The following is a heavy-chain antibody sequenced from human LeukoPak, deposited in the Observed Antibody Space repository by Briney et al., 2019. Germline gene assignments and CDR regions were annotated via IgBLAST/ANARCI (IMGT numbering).Heavy chain of an antibody. CDR3: ARGPYCSSTSCYAFWFDP. Sequence: SETLSLTCAVYGGSFSGYYWSWIRQPPGKGLEGIGKINHSGSTNYNPSLKSRVTISVDTSKNPFSLKLSSVTAADTAVYYCARGPYCSSTSCYAFWFDPWGQGTLVTVSS. CDR2: INHSGST. V-gene: IGHV4-34*01. CDR1: GGSFSGYY. J-gene: IGHJ5*02. D-gene: IGHD2-2*01.